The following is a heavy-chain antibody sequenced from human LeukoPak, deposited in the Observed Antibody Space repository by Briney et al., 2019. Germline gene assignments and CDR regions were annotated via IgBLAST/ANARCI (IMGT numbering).Heavy chain of an antibody. CDR2: IYYSGST. CDR3: ARSSKLLKSFDY. V-gene: IGHV4-30-4*08. J-gene: IGHJ4*02. D-gene: IGHD3-10*01. Sequence: SQTLSLTCTVSGGSISSGDYYWSWIRQPPGKGLEWIGYIYYSGSTYYNPSLKSRVTISVDTSKNQFSLKLSSVTAADTAVYYCARSSKLLKSFDYWGQGTLVTVSS. CDR1: GGSISSGDYY.